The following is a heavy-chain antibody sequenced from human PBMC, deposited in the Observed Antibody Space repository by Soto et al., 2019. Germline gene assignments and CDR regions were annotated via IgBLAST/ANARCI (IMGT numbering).Heavy chain of an antibody. CDR2: ISRTSNYI. V-gene: IGHV3-21*04. CDR3: AKNAMSTVTRRGQYFDS. J-gene: IGHJ4*02. D-gene: IGHD4-17*01. CDR1: KFTFSSYS. Sequence: GGSLRLSCAASKFTFSSYSMNWVRQAPGKGLEWVSSISRTSNYIYYADSVKGRFTISRDNSKNTLYLQMNNLSVEDTAVYYCAKNAMSTVTRRGQYFDSWGQGTLVTVSS.